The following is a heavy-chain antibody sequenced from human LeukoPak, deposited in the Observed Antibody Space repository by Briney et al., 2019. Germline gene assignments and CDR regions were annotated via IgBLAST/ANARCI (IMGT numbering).Heavy chain of an antibody. CDR3: ARSGMAVAATPWD. D-gene: IGHD6-19*01. V-gene: IGHV3-7*03. Sequence: PGGSLRLSCAASGFTFSRYAMHWVRQAPGKGLEWVAHINQDGSEKYSVDSVRGRFTISRDNVKNSLFLQINILRAEDTAVYYCARSGMAVAATPWDWGQGTLVTVSS. CDR1: GFTFSRYA. CDR2: INQDGSEK. J-gene: IGHJ1*01.